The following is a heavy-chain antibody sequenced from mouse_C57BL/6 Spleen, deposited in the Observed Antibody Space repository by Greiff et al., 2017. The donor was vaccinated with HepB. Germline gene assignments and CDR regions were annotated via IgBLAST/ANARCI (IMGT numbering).Heavy chain of an antibody. Sequence: EVMLVESGGGLVKPGGSLKLSCAASGFTFSDYGMHWVRQAPEKGLEWVAYISSGSSTIYYADTVKGRFTISRDNAKNTLFLQMTSLRSEDTAMYYCARRSNYGAMDYWGQGTSVTVSS. J-gene: IGHJ4*01. CDR1: GFTFSDYG. CDR3: ARRSNYGAMDY. D-gene: IGHD2-5*01. V-gene: IGHV5-17*01. CDR2: ISSGSSTI.